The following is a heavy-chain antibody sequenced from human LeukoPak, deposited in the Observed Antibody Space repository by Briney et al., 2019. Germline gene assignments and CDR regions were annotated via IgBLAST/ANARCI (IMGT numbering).Heavy chain of an antibody. J-gene: IGHJ4*02. CDR2: IYYSGST. CDR1: GGSISSYY. D-gene: IGHD1-26*01. CDR3: ARPRIVGATTPFDY. Sequence: SETLSLTCTVSGGSISSYYWSWIRQPPGKELEWIGYIYYSGSTNYNPSLKSRVTISVDTSKNQFSLKLSSVTAADTAVYYCARPRIVGATTPFDYWGQGTLVTVSS. V-gene: IGHV4-59*01.